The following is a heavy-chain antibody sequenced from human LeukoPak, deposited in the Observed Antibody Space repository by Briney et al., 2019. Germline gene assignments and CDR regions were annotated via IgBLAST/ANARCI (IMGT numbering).Heavy chain of an antibody. V-gene: IGHV4-59*12. Sequence: SETLSLTCTVSSGSISSYYWSWIRQPPGKGLEWIGYIYYSGSTNYNPSLKSRVTISVDASKNQFSLKLSSVTAADTAVYYCARGLRYETRFDYWGQGTLVTVSS. CDR1: SGSISSYY. CDR3: ARGLRYETRFDY. D-gene: IGHD3-9*01. CDR2: IYYSGST. J-gene: IGHJ4*02.